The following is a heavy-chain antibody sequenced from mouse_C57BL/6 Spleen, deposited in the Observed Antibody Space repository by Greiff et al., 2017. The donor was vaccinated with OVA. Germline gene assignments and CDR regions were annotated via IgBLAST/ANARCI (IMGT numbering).Heavy chain of an antibody. CDR2: IWTGGGT. CDR3: ARERIYYGSWYFDV. CDR1: GFSLTSYA. D-gene: IGHD2-2*01. Sequence: VMLVESGPGLVAPSQSLSITCTVSGFSLTSYAISWVRQPPGKGLEWLGVIWTGGGTNYNSALKSRLSISKDNSKSQVFLKMNSLQTDDTARYYCARERIYYGSWYFDVWGTGTTVTVSS. J-gene: IGHJ1*03. V-gene: IGHV2-9-1*01.